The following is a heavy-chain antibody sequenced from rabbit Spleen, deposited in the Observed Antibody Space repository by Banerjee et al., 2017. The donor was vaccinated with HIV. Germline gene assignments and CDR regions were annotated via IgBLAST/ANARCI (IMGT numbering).Heavy chain of an antibody. V-gene: IGHV1S45*01. D-gene: IGHD1-1*01. CDR3: ARDTSSSFSSYGMDL. CDR2: IYDGSSGNT. CDR1: GFSFSSSYW. J-gene: IGHJ6*01. Sequence: QEQLVESGGGLVQPEGSLTLTCTASGFSFSSSYWICWVRQAPGKGLEWIACIYDGSSGNTYYASWAKGRFTISRTSSTTVTLQMTSLTAADTPTYFCARDTSSSFSSYGMDLWGQGTLVTVS.